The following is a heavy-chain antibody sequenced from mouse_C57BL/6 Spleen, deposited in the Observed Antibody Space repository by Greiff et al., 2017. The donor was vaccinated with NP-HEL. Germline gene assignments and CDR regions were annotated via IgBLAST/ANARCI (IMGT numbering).Heavy chain of an antibody. CDR3: ARRDGYCDAMDY. Sequence: QVQLQQPGAELVRPGTSVKMSCKASGYTFTNYWIGWAKQRPGHGLEWIGDIYPGGGYTNYNEKFKGKATLTADKSSSTAYMQFSSLTSEDSAIYYCARRDGYCDAMDYWGQGTSVTVSS. V-gene: IGHV1-63*01. CDR1: GYTFTNYW. J-gene: IGHJ4*01. CDR2: IYPGGGYT. D-gene: IGHD2-3*01.